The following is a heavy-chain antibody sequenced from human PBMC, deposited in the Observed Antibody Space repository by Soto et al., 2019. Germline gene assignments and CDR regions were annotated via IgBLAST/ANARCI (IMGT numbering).Heavy chain of an antibody. CDR2: IFPEYSHI. J-gene: IGHJ4*02. Sequence: GESLKISCQGSGYSFTNSWIGWVRQVPGRGLEWVGIIFPEYSHIRYRPSFQGRVTISADKSINTAYLQWSSLRASDTAIYFCARPLGSGTFFANWGQGTPVTVSS. CDR1: GYSFTNSW. V-gene: IGHV5-51*01. CDR3: ARPLGSGTFFAN. D-gene: IGHD2-15*01.